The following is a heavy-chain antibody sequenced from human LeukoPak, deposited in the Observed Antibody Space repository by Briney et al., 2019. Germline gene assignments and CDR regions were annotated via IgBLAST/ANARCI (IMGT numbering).Heavy chain of an antibody. CDR2: IYSGGST. D-gene: IGHD3-3*01. CDR3: ARGGSRQYEYYDFWSGYGPLDY. J-gene: IGHJ4*02. V-gene: IGHV3-53*01. CDR1: GLTVSSNY. Sequence: GGSLRLSCAASGLTVSSNYMSWVRQAPGKGLEWVSVIYSGGSTYYADSVKGRFTISRDNSKNTLYLQMNSLRAEDTAVYYCARGGSRQYEYYDFWSGYGPLDYWGQGTLVTVSS.